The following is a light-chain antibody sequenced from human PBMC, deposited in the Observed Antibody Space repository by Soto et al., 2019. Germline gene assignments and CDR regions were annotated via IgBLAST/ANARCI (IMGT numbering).Light chain of an antibody. CDR1: SSDVGGYNY. V-gene: IGLV2-11*01. CDR3: CSYAGSSSYVA. Sequence: QSALTQPRSVSGSPGQSVTISCTGTSSDVGGYNYVSWYQQHPDKAPKLIIYDVSKRPSGVPDRFSGPKSGNTASLIISGLQAEDEADYYCCSYAGSSSYVAFGGGTKLTVL. J-gene: IGLJ2*01. CDR2: DVS.